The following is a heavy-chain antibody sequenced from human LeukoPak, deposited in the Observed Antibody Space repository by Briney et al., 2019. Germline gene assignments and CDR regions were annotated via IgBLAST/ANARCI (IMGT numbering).Heavy chain of an antibody. Sequence: SETLSLTCAVYGGSFSGYYWSWIRQPPGKGLEWIGEINHSGSTNYNPSLKSRVTISVDTSKNQFSLKLSAVTAADTAVYYCARSTGNPYYFDYWGQGTLVTVSS. CDR3: ARSTGNPYYFDY. D-gene: IGHD1-1*01. J-gene: IGHJ4*02. CDR2: INHSGST. CDR1: GGSFSGYY. V-gene: IGHV4-34*01.